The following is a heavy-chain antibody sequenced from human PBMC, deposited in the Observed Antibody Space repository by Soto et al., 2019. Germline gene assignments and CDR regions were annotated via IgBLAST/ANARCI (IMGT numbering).Heavy chain of an antibody. CDR1: GFTFSSYS. D-gene: IGHD2-2*01. V-gene: IGHV3-21*01. Sequence: EVQLVESGGGLVKPGGSLRLSCAASGFTFSSYSMNWVRQAPGKGLEWVSSISSSSSYIYYADSVKGRFTISRDKAKNSLYLQMNSLRAADTAVYYCAGVVGGLYYYYYMDVWCKGTTVTVS. CDR3: AGVVGGLYYYYYMDV. J-gene: IGHJ6*03. CDR2: ISSSSSYI.